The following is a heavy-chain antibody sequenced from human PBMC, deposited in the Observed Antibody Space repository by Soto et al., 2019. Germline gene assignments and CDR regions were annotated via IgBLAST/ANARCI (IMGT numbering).Heavy chain of an antibody. CDR1: GFTVSSNY. V-gene: IGHV3-53*01. Sequence: GGSLRLSCAASGFTVSSNYMSWVRQAPGKGLEWVSVIYSDGSTYYADSVKGRFTISRDNSKNTLYLQVNSLRAEDTAVYYCSRRSSGWYFDYWGQGTLVTVSS. CDR2: IYSDGST. D-gene: IGHD6-19*01. J-gene: IGHJ4*02. CDR3: SRRSSGWYFDY.